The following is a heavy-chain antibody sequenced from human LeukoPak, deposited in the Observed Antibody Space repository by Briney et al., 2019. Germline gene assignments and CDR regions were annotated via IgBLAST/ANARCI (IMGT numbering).Heavy chain of an antibody. J-gene: IGHJ4*01. CDR3: ARQVGTASSHDFGH. CDR1: GYTFTTYV. V-gene: IGHV7-4-1*02. CDR2: INTYTRNP. Sequence: ASVKVSCKASGYTFTTYVLNWVRQAPGQGFEWMGFINTYTRNPTYAQGFTGRFVFSLDTSVSAAYLQISNLKAEDTAVYYCARQVGTASSHDFGHWGHGTLVTVSS. D-gene: IGHD2-21*02.